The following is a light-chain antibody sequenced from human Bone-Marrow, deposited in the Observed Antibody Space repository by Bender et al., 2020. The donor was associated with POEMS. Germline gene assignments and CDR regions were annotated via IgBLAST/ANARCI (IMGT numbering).Light chain of an antibody. V-gene: IGLV1-44*01. J-gene: IGLJ3*02. Sequence: QSVLTQPPSASGTPGQRVTISCSGGSSNIGAHAVNWYQHLPGTAHKLLINSSHRRPSAVPDRFSGSRAGTSASLAVSGLQSEDETDYYCAVWDDSLIGGMFGGGNKLT. CDR3: AVWDDSLIGGM. CDR2: SSH. CDR1: SSNIGAHA.